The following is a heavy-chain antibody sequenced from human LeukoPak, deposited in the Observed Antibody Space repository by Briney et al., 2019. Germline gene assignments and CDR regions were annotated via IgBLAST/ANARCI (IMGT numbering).Heavy chain of an antibody. CDR1: GGSFSGYY. D-gene: IGHD3-10*01. J-gene: IGHJ4*02. CDR3: ARGQSYYYGSGRPVDY. Sequence: SETLSLTCAVYGGSFSGYYWSWIRQPPGKGLEWIGEINHSGSTNYNPSLKSRVTISVDTSKNQFSLKLSSATAADTAAYYCARGQSYYYGSGRPVDYWGQGTLVTVSS. CDR2: INHSGST. V-gene: IGHV4-34*01.